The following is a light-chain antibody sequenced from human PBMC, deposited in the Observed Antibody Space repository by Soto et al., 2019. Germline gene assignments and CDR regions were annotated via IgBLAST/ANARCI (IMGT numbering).Light chain of an antibody. V-gene: IGKV1-5*03. CDR2: KAS. CDR1: QSISIW. CDR3: LQYNSYPWT. Sequence: DIQMTQSPSTLSASVGDRVTITCRASQSISIWLGWYQQKPGKAPKLLFYKASSLESGVPSRFSGSGSGTEFTLTISSLQPDDFATYFCLQYNSYPWTFGQGTKVEIK. J-gene: IGKJ1*01.